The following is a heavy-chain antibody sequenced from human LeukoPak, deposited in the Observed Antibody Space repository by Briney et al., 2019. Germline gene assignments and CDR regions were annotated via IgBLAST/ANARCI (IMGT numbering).Heavy chain of an antibody. CDR1: GSTFSTIP. CDR3: AKDPLYYDLWSGYYTGMDYFDY. D-gene: IGHD3-3*01. CDR2: IRGSGVGT. V-gene: IGHV3-23*01. Sequence: GGSLRLSCAASGSTFSTIPRTWAPKAPGKGREWFPLIRGSGVGTYYADSVKGRFTISRDNSKNTLYLQMNSLRAEDTAVYYCAKDPLYYDLWSGYYTGMDYFDYWGQGTLVTVSS. J-gene: IGHJ4*02.